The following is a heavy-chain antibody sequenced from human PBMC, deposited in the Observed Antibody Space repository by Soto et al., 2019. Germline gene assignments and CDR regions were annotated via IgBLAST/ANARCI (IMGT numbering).Heavy chain of an antibody. CDR2: ISYDGSNK. J-gene: IGHJ4*02. Sequence: QVQLVESGGGVVQPGRSLRLSCAASGFTFSSYAMHWVRQAPGKGLEWVAVISYDGSNKYYADSVKGRFTISRDNSKNTLYLQMNSLRAEDTAVYYCARDPASSWNGAGGDYWGQGTLVTVSS. CDR1: GFTFSSYA. V-gene: IGHV3-30-3*01. D-gene: IGHD6-13*01. CDR3: ARDPASSWNGAGGDY.